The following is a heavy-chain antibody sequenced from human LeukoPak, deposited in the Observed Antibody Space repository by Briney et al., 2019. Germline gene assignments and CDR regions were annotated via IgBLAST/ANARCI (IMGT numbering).Heavy chain of an antibody. CDR3: AKGRWGLTINNFDL. CDR2: ISDRGDNT. Sequence: GGSLRLSCAASGFSLTTYAMGWVRQAPGKGLEWVSAISDRGDNTYYGDSVKGRFTISGDSSKNTLYLQMNSLGGEDTALYYCAKGRWGLTINNFDLWGQGTMVTVSS. V-gene: IGHV3-23*01. CDR1: GFSLTTYA. J-gene: IGHJ3*01. D-gene: IGHD7-27*01.